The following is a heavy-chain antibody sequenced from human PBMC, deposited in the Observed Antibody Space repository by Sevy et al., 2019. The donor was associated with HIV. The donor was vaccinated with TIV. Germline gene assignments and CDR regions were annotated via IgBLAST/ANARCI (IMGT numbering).Heavy chain of an antibody. CDR2: ISFSSSYI. CDR1: GFSFNTYT. V-gene: IGHV3-21*01. Sequence: GGSLRLSCAASGFSFNTYTMNWVRQAPGKGLEWVSSISFSSSYIYYADSVKGRFTISRDNAKKSLYLQMNSLRAEDTAVYYCAREVSSPDYYGTSGYGDEAFDIWGQGTMVTVSS. CDR3: AREVSSPDYYGTSGYGDEAFDI. J-gene: IGHJ3*02. D-gene: IGHD3-22*01.